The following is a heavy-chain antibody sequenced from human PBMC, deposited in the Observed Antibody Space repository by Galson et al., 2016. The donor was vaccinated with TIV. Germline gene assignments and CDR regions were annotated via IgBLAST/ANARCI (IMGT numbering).Heavy chain of an antibody. D-gene: IGHD2/OR15-2a*01. CDR2: INTDGAT. J-gene: IGHJ6*02. CDR1: RQTLSNYA. CDR3: AKDRTPDTLYPSAGGMDV. Sequence: SLRLSCAAYRQTLSNYAVTWVRQAPGKGLEWVASINTDGATYHADSVNGRCSISRDNSKNTVHLQINNLRVEEMAIYYCAKDRTPDTLYPSAGGMDVWGQGTTVTVTS. V-gene: IGHV3-23*01.